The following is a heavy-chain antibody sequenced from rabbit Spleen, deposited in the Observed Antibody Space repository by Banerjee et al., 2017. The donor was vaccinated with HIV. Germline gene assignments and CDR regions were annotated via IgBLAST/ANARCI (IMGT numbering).Heavy chain of an antibody. CDR1: GFSFTYNYV. Sequence: QEQLVEAGGGLAQPEGPLTLTCKTSGFSFTYNYVRCWRRQAPGKGLQWVACINVISNNVSYATWAQGRFTISRTSSTTVTLQMTSLTAADTATYFCARDLVAVIGWNFSLWGQGTLVTVS. V-gene: IGHV1S45*01. CDR2: INVISNNV. J-gene: IGHJ3*01. D-gene: IGHD1-1*01. CDR3: ARDLVAVIGWNFSL.